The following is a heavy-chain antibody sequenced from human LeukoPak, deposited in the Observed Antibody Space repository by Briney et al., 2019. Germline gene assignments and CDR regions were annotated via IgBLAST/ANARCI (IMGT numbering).Heavy chain of an antibody. Sequence: SETLSLTCTVSGGSISSYYWSWIRQPPGKGLEWIGYIYYSGSTNYNPSLKSRVTISVDTSKNQISLKLSSVTAADTAVYYCARLIRYFDWFPFDYWGQGTLVTVSS. J-gene: IGHJ4*02. D-gene: IGHD3-9*01. V-gene: IGHV4-59*08. CDR1: GGSISSYY. CDR2: IYYSGST. CDR3: ARLIRYFDWFPFDY.